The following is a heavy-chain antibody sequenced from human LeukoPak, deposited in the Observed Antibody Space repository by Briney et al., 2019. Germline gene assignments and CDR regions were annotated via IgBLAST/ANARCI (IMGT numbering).Heavy chain of an antibody. D-gene: IGHD3-10*01. Sequence: GGSLRLSCAASGFTFSTYAIHWVRQAPGKGLEWVALIGYDGTNKYYADSVKGRFILSRDNSKNTMYLQLNSLRPEDTAVYYCARNENGDLDYWGQGTLVTVSS. CDR3: ARNENGDLDY. CDR1: GFTFSTYA. CDR2: IGYDGTNK. J-gene: IGHJ4*02. V-gene: IGHV3-30-3*01.